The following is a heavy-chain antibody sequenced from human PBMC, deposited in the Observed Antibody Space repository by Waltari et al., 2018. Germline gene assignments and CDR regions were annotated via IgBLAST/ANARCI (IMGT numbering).Heavy chain of an antibody. V-gene: IGHV4-34*01. J-gene: IGHJ5*02. Sequence: QVQLQQWGAGLLKPSETLSLTCAVYGGSFSGYYWSWILQPPGEGLEWIGEINHSGSTNYDPSSQSRVTIALDTTKNQFSMKMSSVTAADTAVEYCARGLRGRCSSTSCFPKYSWFDPWGQGTLVTVSS. CDR3: ARGLRGRCSSTSCFPKYSWFDP. CDR1: GGSFSGYY. D-gene: IGHD2-2*01. CDR2: INHSGST.